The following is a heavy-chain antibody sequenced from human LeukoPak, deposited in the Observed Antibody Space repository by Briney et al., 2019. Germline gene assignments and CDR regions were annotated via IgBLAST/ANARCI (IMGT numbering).Heavy chain of an antibody. CDR3: ARPYYYDSSGYYYY. CDR2: INHSGST. D-gene: IGHD3-22*01. J-gene: IGHJ4*02. Sequence: SETLSLTCAVYGGSFSGYYWSWIRQPPGKGLEWIGKINHSGSTNYNPSLKSRVTISVDTSKNQFSLKLSSVTAADTAVYYCARPYYYDSSGYYYYWGQGTLVTVSS. CDR1: GGSFSGYY. V-gene: IGHV4-34*01.